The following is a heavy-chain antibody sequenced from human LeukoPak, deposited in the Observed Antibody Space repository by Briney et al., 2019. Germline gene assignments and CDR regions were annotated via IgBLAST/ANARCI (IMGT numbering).Heavy chain of an antibody. D-gene: IGHD3-10*01. V-gene: IGHV1-2*02. CDR1: GYTFTGYY. CDR2: INPNSGGT. J-gene: IGHJ4*02. CDR3: ARPLYGSGSFDFDY. Sequence: GASVKVSCKASGYTFTGYYMHWVRQAPGQGLEWMGWINPNSGGTNYAQKFQGRVTMTRDTSNSTAYMELSRLRSDDTAVYYCARPLYGSGSFDFDYWGQGTLVTVSS.